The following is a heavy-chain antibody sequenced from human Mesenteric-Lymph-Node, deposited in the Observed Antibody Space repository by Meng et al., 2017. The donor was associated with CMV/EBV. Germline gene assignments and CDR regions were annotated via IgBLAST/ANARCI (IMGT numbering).Heavy chain of an antibody. Sequence: GEFLKISCTASEFNVSESYMNWVRQAPGKGLEWVSSISSSGDYIYYADSVKGRFTISRDNAKNSLYLQMNSLRAEDTAVYYCARDDILTGYSPWGQGTLVTVSS. J-gene: IGHJ5*02. D-gene: IGHD3-9*01. V-gene: IGHV3-21*01. CDR2: ISSSGDYI. CDR3: ARDDILTGYSP. CDR1: EFNVSESY.